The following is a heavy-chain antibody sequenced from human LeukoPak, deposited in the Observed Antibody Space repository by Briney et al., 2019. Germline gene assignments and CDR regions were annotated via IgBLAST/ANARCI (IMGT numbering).Heavy chain of an antibody. CDR1: GFTFSSYA. D-gene: IGHD1-26*01. CDR3: AREGGEWELLRTFDY. J-gene: IGHJ4*02. V-gene: IGHV3-23*01. Sequence: AGGSLRLSCAASGFTFSSYAMSWVRQAPGKGLEWVSAISGSGGSTYYADSVKGRFTISRDNSKNSLYLQMDSLRAEDTAVYYCAREGGEWELLRTFDYWGQGTLVTVSS. CDR2: ISGSGGST.